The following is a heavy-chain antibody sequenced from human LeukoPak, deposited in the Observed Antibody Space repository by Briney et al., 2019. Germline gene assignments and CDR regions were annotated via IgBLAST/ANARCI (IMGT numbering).Heavy chain of an antibody. D-gene: IGHD3-22*01. V-gene: IGHV3-9*01. CDR2: ISWNSGSI. Sequence: PGRSLRLSCAASGFTFDDYAMHWVRQAPGKGLEWVSGISWNSGSIGYADSVKGRFTISRDNAKNSLYLQMNSLRAEDTALYYCAKVDSSGYLDWGQGTLVTVSS. J-gene: IGHJ4*02. CDR3: AKVDSSGYLD. CDR1: GFTFDDYA.